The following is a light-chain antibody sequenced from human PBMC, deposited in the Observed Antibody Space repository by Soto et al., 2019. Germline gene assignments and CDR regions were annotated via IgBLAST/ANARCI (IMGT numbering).Light chain of an antibody. CDR2: DTS. CDR3: QHYVTWPLA. J-gene: IGKJ4*01. Sequence: EVVMTQSPATLSVSPGERATLSCRASRGIGSTLAWYQQKPGQTPRLLIYDTSTRATGVPGRFIGIRSGTEFTLTITSLQSEDFAIYYCQHYVTWPLAFGGGTRVENK. CDR1: RGIGST. V-gene: IGKV3-15*01.